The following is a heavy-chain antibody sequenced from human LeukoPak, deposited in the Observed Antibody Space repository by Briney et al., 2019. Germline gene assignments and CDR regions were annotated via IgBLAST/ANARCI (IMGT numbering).Heavy chain of an antibody. CDR1: GYTFSSYG. J-gene: IGHJ3*02. D-gene: IGHD3-10*01. CDR3: AREEEFQDAFDI. CDR2: ISAYNGNT. V-gene: IGHV1-18*01. Sequence: ASVKVSCKASGYTFSSYGISWVRQAPGQGLEWMGWISAYNGNTNYAQKLQGRVTMTTDTSTSTAYMELRSLRSDDTAVYYCAREEEFQDAFDIWGQGTMVTVSS.